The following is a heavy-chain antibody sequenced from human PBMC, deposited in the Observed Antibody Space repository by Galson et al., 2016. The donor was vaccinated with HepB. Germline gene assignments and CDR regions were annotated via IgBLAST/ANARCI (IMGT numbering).Heavy chain of an antibody. Sequence: SETLSLTCTVSGGSISSSSCYWGWIRQSPEKGLEWIGEIIHTGSTEYNPSFKSRVTISIDTPKQALSLRLTALTAADTATYYCARGPERGGYDYWGQGTLVIVSS. J-gene: IGHJ4*02. D-gene: IGHD5-24*01. V-gene: IGHV4-39*07. CDR1: GGSISSSSCY. CDR2: IIHTGST. CDR3: ARGPERGGYDY.